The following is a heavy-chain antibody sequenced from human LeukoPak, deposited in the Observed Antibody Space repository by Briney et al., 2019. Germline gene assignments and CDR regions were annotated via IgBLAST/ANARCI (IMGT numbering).Heavy chain of an antibody. V-gene: IGHV4-61*02. CDR2: IYISGST. Sequence: SETLSLTCTVSGGSISSGIYYWSWIRQPAGKGLEWIGRIYISGSTKYNPSLKSRVTISVDTSKNQFSLKLSSVTAADTAVYYCAREGGSYNWFDPWGQGTLVTVSS. CDR3: AREGGSYNWFDP. J-gene: IGHJ5*02. D-gene: IGHD2-15*01. CDR1: GGSISSGIYY.